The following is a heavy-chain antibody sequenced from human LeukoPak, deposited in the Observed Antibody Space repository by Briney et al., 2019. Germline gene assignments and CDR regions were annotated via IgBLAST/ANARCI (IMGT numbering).Heavy chain of an antibody. CDR2: INHSGST. Sequence: SETLSLTCAVYGGSFSGYYWSWIRQPPGKGLEWIGEINHSGSTNYNPSLKSRVTISVDTSKNQFSLKLSSVTAADTAVYYCAREMVRGVEPSYYFDYWGQGTLVTVSS. V-gene: IGHV4-34*01. D-gene: IGHD3-10*01. J-gene: IGHJ4*02. CDR1: GGSFSGYY. CDR3: AREMVRGVEPSYYFDY.